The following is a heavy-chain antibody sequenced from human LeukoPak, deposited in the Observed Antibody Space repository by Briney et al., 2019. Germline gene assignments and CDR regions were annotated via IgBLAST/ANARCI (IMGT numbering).Heavy chain of an antibody. CDR2: ISGSGGST. D-gene: IGHD6-19*01. CDR3: AKAKQWLAPFDY. V-gene: IGHV3-23*01. CDR1: GFTVSSNY. Sequence: GGSLRLSCAASGFTVSSNYMSWVRQAPGKGLEWVSVISGSGGSTYYADSVKGRFTISRDNSKNTLYLQMNSLRAEDTAVYYCAKAKQWLAPFDYWGQGTLVTVSS. J-gene: IGHJ4*02.